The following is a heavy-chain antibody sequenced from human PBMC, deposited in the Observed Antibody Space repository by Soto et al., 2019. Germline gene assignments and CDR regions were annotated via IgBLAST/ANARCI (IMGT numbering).Heavy chain of an antibody. CDR2: ISGSGGST. V-gene: IGHV3-23*01. J-gene: IGHJ3*02. CDR1: GFTFSSYA. Sequence: GGSLRLSCAASGFTFSSYAMSWVRQAPGKGLEWVSAISGSGGSTYYADSVKGRFTISRDNSKNTLYLQMNSLRAEDTAVYYCAKDHGIGYCTKVCAFDIWGQGTMVTVSS. D-gene: IGHD2-8*01. CDR3: AKDHGIGYCTKVCAFDI.